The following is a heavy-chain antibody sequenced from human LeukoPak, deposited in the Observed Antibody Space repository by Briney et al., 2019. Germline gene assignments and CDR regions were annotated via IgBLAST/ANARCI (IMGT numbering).Heavy chain of an antibody. CDR3: ARLAYYYDSSGYDPFDY. D-gene: IGHD3-22*01. CDR2: IKQDGSEK. J-gene: IGHJ4*02. V-gene: IGHV3-7*01. CDR1: GFTFSSYW. Sequence: GSLRLSCAASGFTFSSYWMSWVRQAPGKGLEWVANIKQDGSEKYYVDSVKGRFTISRDNAKNSLYLQMNSLRAEDTAVYYCARLAYYYDSSGYDPFDYWGQGTLVTVSS.